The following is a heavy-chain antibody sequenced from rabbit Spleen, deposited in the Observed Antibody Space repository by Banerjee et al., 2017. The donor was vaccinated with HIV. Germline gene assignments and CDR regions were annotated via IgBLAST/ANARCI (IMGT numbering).Heavy chain of an antibody. D-gene: IGHD8-1*01. CDR2: IDVGEGTT. Sequence: QLEESGGDLVKPGTSLTLTCRGSGLDFRRFYLTWVRQAPGKGLEWIGIIDVGEGTTDYASWVNGRFTISSDNAQNTVDLQMSGLTAADTATYFCARDSGTSFSSYGMDLWGPGTLVTVS. V-gene: IGHV1S7*01. J-gene: IGHJ6*01. CDR1: GLDFRRFY. CDR3: ARDSGTSFSSYGMDL.